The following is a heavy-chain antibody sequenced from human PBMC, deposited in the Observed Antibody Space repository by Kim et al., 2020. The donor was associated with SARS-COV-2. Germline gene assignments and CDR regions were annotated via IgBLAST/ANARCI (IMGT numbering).Heavy chain of an antibody. CDR3: ARGIGYFDY. V-gene: IGHV4-31*11. Sequence: SETLSLTCAVSGGTVTTDAYYWSWIRQFPGRGLEWMGYIYHSGTTFYISSLRSRLSISVDTSKTQFSLSLASVTAADTAVYYCARGIGYFDYWSQGTLVTVSS. J-gene: IGHJ4*02. CDR2: IYHSGTT. CDR1: GGTVTTDAYY.